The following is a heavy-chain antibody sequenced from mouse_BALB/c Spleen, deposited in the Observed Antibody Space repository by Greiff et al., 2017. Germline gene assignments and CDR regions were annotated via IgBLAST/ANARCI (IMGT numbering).Heavy chain of an antibody. CDR2: IYPGNSDT. D-gene: IGHD2-4*01. V-gene: IGHV1-5*01. CDR1: GYSFTSYW. J-gene: IGHJ2*01. CDR3: PSSTMITTGFDY. Sequence: VQLQQSGTVLARPGASVKMSCKASGYSFTSYWMHWVKQRPGQGLEWIGAIYPGNSDTSYNQKFKGKAKLTAVTSASTAYMELSSLTNEDSAVYYCPSSTMITTGFDYWGQGTTLTVSS.